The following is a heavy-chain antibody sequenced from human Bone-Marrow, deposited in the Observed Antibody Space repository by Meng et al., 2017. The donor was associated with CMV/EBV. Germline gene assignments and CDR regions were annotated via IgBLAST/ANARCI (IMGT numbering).Heavy chain of an antibody. J-gene: IGHJ6*02. CDR3: AKDESVAARGMDV. Sequence: GESLKISCAASGFTFSSYGMHWVRQAPGKGLEWVAVIWYDGSNKYYADSVKGRFTISRDNSKNTLYLQMNSLRAEETAVYYCAKDESVAARGMDVWGQGTTVTVSS. CDR2: IWYDGSNK. CDR1: GFTFSSYG. V-gene: IGHV3-33*06. D-gene: IGHD6-6*01.